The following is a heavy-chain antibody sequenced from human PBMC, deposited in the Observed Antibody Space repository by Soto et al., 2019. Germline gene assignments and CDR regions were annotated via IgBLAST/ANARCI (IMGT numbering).Heavy chain of an antibody. CDR2: ISGRADST. J-gene: IGHJ4*02. V-gene: IGHV3-23*01. Sequence: GGSLRLSCAASGFTFSHYAMSWVRQAPGKXLEWVSVISGRADSTDYADSVKGRFTISRYNSTDTWFLQMYSLRAEDTAVYYCAKAPRFCVPGPCHYFRYWGQGPLVTAS. D-gene: IGHD3-3*01. CDR1: GFTFSHYA. CDR3: AKAPRFCVPGPCHYFRY.